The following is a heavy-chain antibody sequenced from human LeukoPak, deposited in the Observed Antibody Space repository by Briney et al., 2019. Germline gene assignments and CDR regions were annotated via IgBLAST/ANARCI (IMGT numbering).Heavy chain of an antibody. CDR3: ARDQDIVVVPAAYYMDV. Sequence: ASVKVSCKASGYTFTSYYMHWVRQAPGQGLEWMGWISAYNGNTNYAQKLQGRVTMTADTSTSTAYMELRSLRSDDTAVYYCARDQDIVVVPAAYYMDVWGKGTTVTVSS. J-gene: IGHJ6*03. D-gene: IGHD2-2*01. V-gene: IGHV1-18*01. CDR1: GYTFTSYY. CDR2: ISAYNGNT.